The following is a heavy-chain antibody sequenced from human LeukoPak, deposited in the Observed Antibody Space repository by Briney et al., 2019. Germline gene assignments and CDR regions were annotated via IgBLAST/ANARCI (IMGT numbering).Heavy chain of an antibody. CDR3: VRGPYGASISKWFDP. D-gene: IGHD4/OR15-4a*01. CDR1: RGSISGYS. V-gene: IGHV4-59*01. J-gene: IGHJ5*02. Sequence: PSETLSLTCTVSRGSISGYSWSWIRQSPGGGLGGIGYIYYSGDTAYNPSLRSRVTLSVDTSKNQFSLQLRSVTTADTAVYYCVRGPYGASISKWFDPWGQGTQVIVSP. CDR2: IYYSGDT.